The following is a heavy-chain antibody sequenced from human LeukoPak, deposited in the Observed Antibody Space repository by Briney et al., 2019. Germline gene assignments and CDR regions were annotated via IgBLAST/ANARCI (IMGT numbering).Heavy chain of an antibody. D-gene: IGHD5-12*01. CDR2: TYYRSKWYN. CDR3: ARDLGGYTGEGAFDI. V-gene: IGHV6-1*01. J-gene: IGHJ3*02. Sequence: XWIRQSPGRXLEGLGRTYYRSKWYNDYAVSVKSRITINPDTSKNQFSLQLNSVTPEDTAVYYCARDLGGYTGEGAFDIWGQGTMVTVSS.